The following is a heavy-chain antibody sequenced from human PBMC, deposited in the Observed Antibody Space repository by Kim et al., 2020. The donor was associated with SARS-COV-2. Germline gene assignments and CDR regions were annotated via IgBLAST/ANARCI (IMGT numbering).Heavy chain of an antibody. J-gene: IGHJ5*02. CDR1: GFTFSDYA. CDR2: ISSNSSGT. D-gene: IGHD3-22*01. Sequence: GGSLRLSCAASGFTFSDYAMSWVRQAPGKGLEWVSCISSNSSGTNYADSVKGRFTISKDNAKNSLYLQMNSLRVEDTALSYCARPIVGVKHDWFDHWGQG. CDR3: ARPIVGVKHDWFDH. V-gene: IGHV3-11*06.